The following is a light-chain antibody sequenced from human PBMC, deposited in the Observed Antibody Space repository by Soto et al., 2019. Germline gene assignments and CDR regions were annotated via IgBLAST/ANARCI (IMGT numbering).Light chain of an antibody. CDR1: QSVSSY. J-gene: IGKJ4*01. V-gene: IGKV3-11*01. CDR2: DAS. Sequence: EIVLTQSPGTLSLSPGERATLSCRASQSVSSYLAWYQQKPGQAPRLLIYDASNRATGIPARFSGSGSGTDFTLTIGSLEPEDFAVYYCQQRSNWPPKLTFGGGTKVDI. CDR3: QQRSNWPPKLT.